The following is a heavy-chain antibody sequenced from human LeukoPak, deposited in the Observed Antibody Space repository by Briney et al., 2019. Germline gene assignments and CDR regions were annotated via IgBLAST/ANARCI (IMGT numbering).Heavy chain of an antibody. Sequence: KIGESLKISCKASGYSFITYWIGWVRQMPGKGLEWMGIVYPGDSEARYGPSFQGQVTISADKSISTAYLRWSSLKASDSAIYYCARRYCSSTSCNPYFFDFWGQGTLVTVSS. J-gene: IGHJ4*02. CDR1: GYSFITYW. CDR3: ARRYCSSTSCNPYFFDF. V-gene: IGHV5-51*01. D-gene: IGHD2-2*01. CDR2: VYPGDSEA.